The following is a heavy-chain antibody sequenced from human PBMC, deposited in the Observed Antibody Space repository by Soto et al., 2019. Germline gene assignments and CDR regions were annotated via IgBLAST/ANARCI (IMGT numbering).Heavy chain of an antibody. J-gene: IGHJ4*02. V-gene: IGHV4-34*01. Sequence: QVQLQQWGAGLLKPSETLSLTCAVYGGSFSGYYWTWIRQPPGTGLEWIGEINHSGSTNYNPSLKSRVTTSGDTSKIQFSLKLTSVTAADTAVYYCARDKITGLFDYWGQGTLVTVSS. D-gene: IGHD2-8*02. CDR1: GGSFSGYY. CDR3: ARDKITGLFDY. CDR2: INHSGST.